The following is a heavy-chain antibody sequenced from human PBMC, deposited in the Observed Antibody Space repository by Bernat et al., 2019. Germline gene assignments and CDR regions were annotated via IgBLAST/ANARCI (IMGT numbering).Heavy chain of an antibody. J-gene: IGHJ2*01. V-gene: IGHV1-69*06. CDR1: GGTFSSYA. D-gene: IGHD6-6*01. Sequence: QVQLVQSGAEVKKPGSSVKVSCKASGGTFSSYAISWVRQAPGQGLEWMGGIIPIFGTANYTQKFKGRVTITADKSTSTAYMELSSLRSEDTAVYYCARCIAARSVWYFDLWGRGTLVTVSS. CDR3: ARCIAARSVWYFDL. CDR2: IIPIFGTA.